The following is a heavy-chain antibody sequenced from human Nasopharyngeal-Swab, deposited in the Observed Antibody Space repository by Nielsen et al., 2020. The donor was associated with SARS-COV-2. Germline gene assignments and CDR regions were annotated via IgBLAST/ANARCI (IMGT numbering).Heavy chain of an antibody. Sequence: GSLRLSCTVSGVPMSSSRSFYWGWIRQPPGKGLEWIGSVYNNGDTFYNPSLQSRVTISVDTSENQFSLRLTSVTAADTALYYCTSSKTWGQGVLVTVSS. J-gene: IGHJ4*02. CDR2: VYNNGDT. CDR1: GVPMSSSRSFY. CDR3: TSSKT. V-gene: IGHV4-39*01. D-gene: IGHD2-2*01.